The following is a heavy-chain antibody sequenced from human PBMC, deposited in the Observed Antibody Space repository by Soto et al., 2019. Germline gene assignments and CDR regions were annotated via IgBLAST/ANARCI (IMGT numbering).Heavy chain of an antibody. V-gene: IGHV3-23*01. J-gene: IGHJ4*02. CDR1: GFTFSSYA. CDR2: ISGSGGST. D-gene: IGHD3-3*01. CDR3: AKVGSSVYFFWSGYYFWDRLSPGDSDY. Sequence: GGSLRLSCAASGFTFSSYAMSWVRQAPGKGLEWVSAISGSGGSTYYADSVKGRFTISRDNSKNTLYLQMNSLRSEDTAVYYCAKVGSSVYFFWSGYYFWDRLSPGDSDYWGQGTLVTVSS.